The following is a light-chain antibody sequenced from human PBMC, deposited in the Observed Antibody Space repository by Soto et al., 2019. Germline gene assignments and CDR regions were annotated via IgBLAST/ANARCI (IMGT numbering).Light chain of an antibody. V-gene: IGLV3-25*03. CDR1: ALPKQY. Sequence: SYELTQPPSVSVSPGQTARITCSGDALPKQYAYWYQQKPGQAPVLVIYKDSERPSGIPERFSGSSSGTTVTLTISVVQAEDEADYYCQSADSSGTYPNWVFGGGTKLTVL. CDR3: QSADSSGTYPNWV. CDR2: KDS. J-gene: IGLJ3*02.